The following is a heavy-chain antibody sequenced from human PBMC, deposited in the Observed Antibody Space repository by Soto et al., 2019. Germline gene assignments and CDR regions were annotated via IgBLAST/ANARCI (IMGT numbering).Heavy chain of an antibody. D-gene: IGHD6-19*01. CDR1: GYSISSGYY. Sequence: SETLSLTCAVSGYSISSGYYWGWIRQPPGKGLEWIGSIYHSGSTYYNPSLKSRVTISVDTSKNQFSLKLSSVTAADTAVYYCARQVDGDNDAFDIWGQRPMVTVS. V-gene: IGHV4-38-2*01. J-gene: IGHJ3*02. CDR3: ARQVDGDNDAFDI. CDR2: IYHSGST.